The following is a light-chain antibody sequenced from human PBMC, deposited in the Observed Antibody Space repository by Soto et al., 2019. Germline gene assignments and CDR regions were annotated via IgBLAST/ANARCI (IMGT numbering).Light chain of an antibody. CDR2: KAS. V-gene: IGKV1-5*03. CDR3: QQYNNYWT. J-gene: IGKJ1*01. Sequence: DIQMNQSPSTLSTSVGDRVTITCRASQSISNWLAWYQQKPGKAPKLLIYKASNLETGVPSRFSGYGSGTEFTLTISSLQPDDFATYYCQQYNNYWTFGQGTKVEIK. CDR1: QSISNW.